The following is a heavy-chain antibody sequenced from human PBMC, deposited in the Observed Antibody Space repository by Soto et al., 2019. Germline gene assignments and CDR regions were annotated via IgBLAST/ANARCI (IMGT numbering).Heavy chain of an antibody. J-gene: IGHJ3*01. V-gene: IGHV3-33*03. D-gene: IGHD1-26*01. CDR2: IWFDGSNK. Sequence: PVGSLRLSCAASGFLFSSYGMHWVRQAPGKGLEWVAVIWFDGSNKYYADSVKGRFTISRDNSKNTLDLQMNNLRDEDTALYYCARAQYTGSYFDACDVWGQGTMVTVSS. CDR1: GFLFSSYG. CDR3: ARAQYTGSYFDACDV.